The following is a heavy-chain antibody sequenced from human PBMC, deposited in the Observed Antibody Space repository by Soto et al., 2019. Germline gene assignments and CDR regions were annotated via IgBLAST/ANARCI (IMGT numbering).Heavy chain of an antibody. CDR1: GLTVSNGY. D-gene: IGHD6-25*01. Sequence: GGSLRLSCAASGLTVSNGYMAWVRQAPGMGLAWVSFIYDNGTTYYADSVKGRFTIYRDTSTNTLSLQMDSLRAEDTAVYYCVRPLPSRLHYGLHXLGQGTTLTVS. CDR2: IYDNGTT. CDR3: VRPLPSRLHYGLHX. V-gene: IGHV3-53*01. J-gene: IGHJ6*02.